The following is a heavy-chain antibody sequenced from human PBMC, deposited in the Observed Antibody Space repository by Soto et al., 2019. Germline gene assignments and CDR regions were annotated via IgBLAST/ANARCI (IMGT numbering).Heavy chain of an antibody. J-gene: IGHJ4*02. CDR1: GFTFSSYA. V-gene: IGHV3-23*01. CDR3: AKDPFYDDSSGYYDY. Sequence: EVQLLESGGGLVQPGGSLRLSCAASGFTFSSYAMSWVRQAPGQGLEWVSAISGSGGSTYYADSVKGRFTISRDNSKNTLYLQMNSLRAEDTAVYYCAKDPFYDDSSGYYDYWGQGTLVTVSS. CDR2: ISGSGGST. D-gene: IGHD3-22*01.